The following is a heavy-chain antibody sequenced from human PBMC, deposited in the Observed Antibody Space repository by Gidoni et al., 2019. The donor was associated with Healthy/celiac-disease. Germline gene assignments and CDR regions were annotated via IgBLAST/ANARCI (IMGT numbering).Heavy chain of an antibody. CDR2: IYYSGST. CDR3: ARDQVHYDSSGYYCSWFDP. J-gene: IGHJ5*02. Sequence: GSGPGLVKPSETLSLTCTVSGGSISSYYWSWIRQPPGKGLEWIGYIYYSGSTNYNPSLKSRVTISVDTSKNQFSLKLSSVTAADTAVYYCARDQVHYDSSGYYCSWFDPWGQGTLVTVSS. V-gene: IGHV4-59*01. D-gene: IGHD3-22*01. CDR1: GGSISSYY.